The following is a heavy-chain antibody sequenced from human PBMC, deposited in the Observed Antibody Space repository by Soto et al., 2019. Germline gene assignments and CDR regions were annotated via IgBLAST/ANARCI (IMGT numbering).Heavy chain of an antibody. V-gene: IGHV1-18*01. CDR1: GYSFITYG. J-gene: IGHJ5*02. D-gene: IGHD6-13*01. Sequence: ASVKVSCKASGYSFITYGISWVRQAPGQGLEWMGWISTYNGNTDYAQKFQGRVTMTRNTSISTAYMELSSLRSEDTAVYYCARERSAAGAGWFDPWGQGTLVTVSS. CDR3: ARERSAAGAGWFDP. CDR2: ISTYNGNT.